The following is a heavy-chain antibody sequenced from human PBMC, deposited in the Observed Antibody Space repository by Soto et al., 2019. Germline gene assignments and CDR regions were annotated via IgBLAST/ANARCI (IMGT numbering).Heavy chain of an antibody. Sequence: QVQLVQSGAEVKKPGSSVKVSCKASGGTVSSYAISWVRQAPGQGLEWMGGIIPVFSTVTYAQKLQGRVTITADEATSTAYLELSSLRPEDTTVYYCARGYCSGGSCFKYNYHGMDVWGQGTTVTVSS. CDR3: ARGYCSGGSCFKYNYHGMDV. J-gene: IGHJ6*02. CDR2: IIPVFSTV. V-gene: IGHV1-69*12. D-gene: IGHD2-15*01. CDR1: GGTVSSYA.